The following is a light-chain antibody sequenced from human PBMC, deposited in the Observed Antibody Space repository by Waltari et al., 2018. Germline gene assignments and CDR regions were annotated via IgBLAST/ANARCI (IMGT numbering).Light chain of an antibody. Sequence: QLVLTQSPSASASLGASVKLTCTLSSGHSTNIIAWLQQQPEKGPRFLMNVKSDGSHNKGVGIPVRFSSSSSCAERDPPITGLQSEDEADYYCQTGGHGTWVFGGGTRLTVL. CDR2: VKSDGSH. V-gene: IGLV4-69*01. J-gene: IGLJ3*02. CDR3: QTGGHGTWV. CDR1: SGHSTNI.